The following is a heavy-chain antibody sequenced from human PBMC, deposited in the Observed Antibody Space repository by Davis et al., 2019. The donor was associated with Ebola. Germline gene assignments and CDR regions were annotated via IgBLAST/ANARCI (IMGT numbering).Heavy chain of an antibody. CDR2: IYYSGST. Sequence: MPSETLSLTCTVSGGSISSYYWSWIRQPPGKGLEWIGYIYYSGSTNYNPSLKSRVTISVDTSKNQFSLKLSSVTAADTAVYYCARDRGDILTGYLYYYYGMDVWGKGTTVTVSS. CDR1: GGSISSYY. V-gene: IGHV4-59*01. CDR3: ARDRGDILTGYLYYYYGMDV. J-gene: IGHJ6*04. D-gene: IGHD3-9*01.